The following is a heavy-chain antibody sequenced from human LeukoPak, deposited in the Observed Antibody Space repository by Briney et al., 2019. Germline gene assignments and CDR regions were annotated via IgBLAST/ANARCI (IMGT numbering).Heavy chain of an antibody. D-gene: IGHD5-12*01. J-gene: IGHJ6*02. CDR2: ISSSSGSQT. V-gene: IGHV3-11*05. Sequence: GGSLRLSCAASGFTVSNNYMSWVRQAPGKGLEWVSYISSSSGSQTDYADSVKGRFTISRDDAKNSLYLQMNGLRAEDTAVYYCARDRRPSSYIGMDVWGQGTTVTVSS. CDR1: GFTVSNNY. CDR3: ARDRRPSSYIGMDV.